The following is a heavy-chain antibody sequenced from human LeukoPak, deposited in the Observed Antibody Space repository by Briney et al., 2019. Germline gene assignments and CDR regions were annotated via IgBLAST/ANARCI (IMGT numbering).Heavy chain of an antibody. CDR3: ATGGNGYFDY. CDR2: IYYSGST. D-gene: IGHD4-23*01. Sequence: SETQSLTCTVSGGSISSGDYYWSWIRQPPGKGLEWIGYIYYSGSTYYNPSLKSRVTISVDTSKNQFSLKLSSVTAADTAVYYCATGGNGYFDYWGQGTLVTVSS. CDR1: GGSISSGDYY. V-gene: IGHV4-30-4*01. J-gene: IGHJ4*02.